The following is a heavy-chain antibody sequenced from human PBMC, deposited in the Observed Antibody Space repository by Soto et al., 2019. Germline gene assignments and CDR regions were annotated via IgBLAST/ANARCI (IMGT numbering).Heavy chain of an antibody. D-gene: IGHD3-10*01. V-gene: IGHV3-21*01. Sequence: EVQLVESGGGLVKPGGSLRLSCAASGFTFSPYSMNWVRQAPGKGLEWVSSISSRGTYIYYADSVKGRFTISRDNAKNSLYLQMNSLRAEDTAVYYCATPGRFYNGDYWGQGTLVTVSS. CDR3: ATPGRFYNGDY. CDR1: GFTFSPYS. J-gene: IGHJ4*02. CDR2: ISSRGTYI.